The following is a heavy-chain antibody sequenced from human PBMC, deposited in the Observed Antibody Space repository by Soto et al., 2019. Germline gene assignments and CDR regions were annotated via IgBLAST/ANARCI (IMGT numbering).Heavy chain of an antibody. CDR1: GFTFSSYA. J-gene: IGHJ3*02. CDR3: AKDLVGTGYCSSTSCYHAAPDI. Sequence: GGSLRLSCAASGFTFSSYAMSWVRQAPGKGLEWVSAISGSGGSTYYADSVKGRFTISRDNSKNTLYLQMNSLRAEDTAVYYCAKDLVGTGYCSSTSCYHAAPDIWGQGTMVTVSS. CDR2: ISGSGGST. V-gene: IGHV3-23*01. D-gene: IGHD2-2*01.